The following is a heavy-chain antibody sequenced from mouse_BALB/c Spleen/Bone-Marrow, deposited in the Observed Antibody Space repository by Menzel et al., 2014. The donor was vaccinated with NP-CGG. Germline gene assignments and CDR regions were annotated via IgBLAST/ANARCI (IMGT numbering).Heavy chain of an antibody. CDR3: AKNYYYGYVAY. CDR2: INPDSNTM. J-gene: IGHJ3*01. D-gene: IGHD1-2*01. Sequence: EVNVVESGGGLVQPGGSLKLSCAASGFDFSRYWMTWVRQAPGKGLEWIGEINPDSNTMNYTPSLKDKFIISRDNAKNTLYLQMSKVRSEDTALYYCAKNYYYGYVAYWGQGTLVTVSA. CDR1: GFDFSRYW. V-gene: IGHV4-1*02.